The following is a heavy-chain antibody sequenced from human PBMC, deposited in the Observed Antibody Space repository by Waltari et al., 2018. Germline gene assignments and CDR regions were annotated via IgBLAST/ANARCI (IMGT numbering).Heavy chain of an antibody. J-gene: IGHJ4*02. D-gene: IGHD1-26*01. CDR1: GYTFTGYY. Sequence: QVQLVQSGAEVKKPGASVKVSCKASGYTFTGYYMHWVRQAPGQGLEWMGQINPNSGGTNYVQKFQGRVTMTRDTSISTAYMELSRLRSDDTAVYYCARVSQRTSPIVGATTTLDYWGQGTLVTVSS. CDR2: INPNSGGT. V-gene: IGHV1-2*06. CDR3: ARVSQRTSPIVGATTTLDY.